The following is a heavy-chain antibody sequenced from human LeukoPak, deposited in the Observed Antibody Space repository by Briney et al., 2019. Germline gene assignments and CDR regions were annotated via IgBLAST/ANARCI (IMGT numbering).Heavy chain of an antibody. Sequence: RPSETLSLTCTVSGGSISSYYWSWIRQPAGKGLEWIGRIYTSGSTNYNPSLKSRVTMSVDTSKNQFSLKLSSVTAADTAVYYCAREYSSSSGGYCFGYWGQGTLVTVSS. J-gene: IGHJ4*02. D-gene: IGHD6-6*01. CDR2: IYTSGST. CDR3: AREYSSSSGGYCFGY. V-gene: IGHV4-4*07. CDR1: GGSISSYY.